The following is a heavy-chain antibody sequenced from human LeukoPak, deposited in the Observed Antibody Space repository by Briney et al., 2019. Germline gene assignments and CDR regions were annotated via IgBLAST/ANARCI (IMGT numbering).Heavy chain of an antibody. CDR1: GYSFTSYW. J-gene: IGHJ4*02. V-gene: IGHV5-51*01. Sequence: GESLKISGKGSGYSFTSYWIGWVRQMPGKGLEWMGVIYPGDSDTRYSPSFQGEVTISADKSIGTAYLQWSSLKASDTAMYYCARSYSTSSCDYWGQGTLVTVSS. CDR3: ARSYSTSSCDY. D-gene: IGHD6-6*01. CDR2: IYPGDSDT.